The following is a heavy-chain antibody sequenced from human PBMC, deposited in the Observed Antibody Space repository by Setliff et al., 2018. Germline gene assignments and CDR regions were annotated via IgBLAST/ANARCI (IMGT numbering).Heavy chain of an antibody. J-gene: IGHJ6*02. Sequence: PSETLSLTCTVSGGSISSHYWSWIRQPPGKGLEWIGSIYYSGSTNYNPSLKSRVTISVDTSKNQFSLKLSSVTAADTAVYYCARGFGYYYDSSGYYFHYGMDVWGQGTTVT. CDR2: IYYSGST. V-gene: IGHV4-59*11. CDR3: ARGFGYYYDSSGYYFHYGMDV. CDR1: GGSISSHY. D-gene: IGHD3-22*01.